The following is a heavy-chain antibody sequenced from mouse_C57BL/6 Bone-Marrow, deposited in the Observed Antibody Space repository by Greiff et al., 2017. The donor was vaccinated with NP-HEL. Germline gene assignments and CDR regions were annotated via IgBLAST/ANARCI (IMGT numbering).Heavy chain of an antibody. CDR2: IYWDDDK. V-gene: IGHV8-12*01. J-gene: IGHJ2*01. CDR1: GFSLSTSGMG. CDR3: ARKREYYFDY. Sequence: QVTLKECGPGILQSSQTLSLTCSFSGFSLSTSGMGVSWIRQPSGKGLEWLAHIYWDDDKRYNPSLKSRLTISNDTSRNQVFLKITSVDTADTAKYYCARKREYYFDYWGQGTTLTVSS.